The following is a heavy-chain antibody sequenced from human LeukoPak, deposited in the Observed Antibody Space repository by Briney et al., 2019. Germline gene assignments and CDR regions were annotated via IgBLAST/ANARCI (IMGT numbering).Heavy chain of an antibody. CDR2: MFDRGSP. Sequence: PSEPLSLTCSVSGGSITGYSWGWVRQPPGKGLECIGYMFDRGSPNHHPSLQNRVTTSVDTSKNEFSLRLTSVTAADTAVYYCARRIQLWSYWHFDLWGRGTLVTVSS. V-gene: IGHV4-4*09. J-gene: IGHJ2*01. CDR1: GGSITGYS. CDR3: ARRIQLWSYWHFDL. D-gene: IGHD5-18*01.